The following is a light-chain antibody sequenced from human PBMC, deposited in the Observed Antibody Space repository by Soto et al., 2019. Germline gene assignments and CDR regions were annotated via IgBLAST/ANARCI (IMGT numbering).Light chain of an antibody. CDR2: DAS. CDR1: QSVSSY. Sequence: EIVLTQSPATLSLSPGERATLSCRASQSVSSYLAWYQQKPGQAPRLLIYDASSRATGIPARFSGSGSGTDFTLTISSLEAEDFAVYYCQQRSNWPLTFGGGTKVELK. V-gene: IGKV3-11*01. J-gene: IGKJ4*01. CDR3: QQRSNWPLT.